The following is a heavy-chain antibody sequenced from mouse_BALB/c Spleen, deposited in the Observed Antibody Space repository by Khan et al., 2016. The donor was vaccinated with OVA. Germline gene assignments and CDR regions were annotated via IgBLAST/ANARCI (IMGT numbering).Heavy chain of an antibody. CDR1: GYIFTSYW. Sequence: VQLQQSGAELVRPGTSVKLSCKTSGYIFTSYWIHWVRQRTGQGLEWLARIYPGTDNTYYNENLKDRATLTADRSSSTAYMQLNSLKSEDSAVYCCAREEALYYFDYWGQGTTLTVSS. D-gene: IGHD3-2*02. J-gene: IGHJ2*01. V-gene: IGHV1S132*01. CDR3: AREEALYYFDY. CDR2: IYPGTDNT.